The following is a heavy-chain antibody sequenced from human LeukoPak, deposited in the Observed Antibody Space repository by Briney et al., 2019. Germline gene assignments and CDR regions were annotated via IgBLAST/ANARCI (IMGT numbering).Heavy chain of an antibody. CDR1: GFTFSDYH. V-gene: IGHV3-11*01. CDR2: ISSSGSTI. CDR3: AKGEMATIRGWGPDY. J-gene: IGHJ4*02. D-gene: IGHD5-24*01. Sequence: GGSLRLSCAASGFTFSDYHMSWIRQAPGKGLEWVSYISSSGSTIYYADSVKGRFTISRDNAKNSLYLQMNSLRAEDTALYYCAKGEMATIRGWGPDYWGQGTLVTVSS.